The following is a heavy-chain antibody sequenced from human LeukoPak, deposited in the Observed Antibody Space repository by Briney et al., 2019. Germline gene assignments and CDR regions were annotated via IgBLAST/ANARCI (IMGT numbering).Heavy chain of an antibody. CDR3: ARAQRGGSYYYY. CDR1: GGSISSYY. Sequence: PSETLSLTCTVSGGSISSYYWSWIRQPPGKGLEWIGYIYYSGSTNYNPSLKSRVTISVDTSKNQFSLKLSSVTAADTAVYYCARAQRGGSYYYYWGQGTLVTVSS. D-gene: IGHD1-26*01. CDR2: IYYSGST. V-gene: IGHV4-59*01. J-gene: IGHJ4*02.